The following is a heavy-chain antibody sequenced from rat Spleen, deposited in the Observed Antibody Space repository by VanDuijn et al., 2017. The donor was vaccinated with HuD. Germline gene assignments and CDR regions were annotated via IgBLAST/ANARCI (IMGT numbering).Heavy chain of an antibody. CDR2: INPDGDST. V-gene: IGHV5-58*01. CDR3: AKDDGGYSPWFAY. D-gene: IGHD1-11*01. CDR1: GFTFSGYW. J-gene: IGHJ3*01. Sequence: EVQLVESGGGLVQPGRSLKLSCVASGFTFSGYWMYWLRQAPGKGLEWISSINPDGDSTFHPDSVKGRFTISRDNAKSSLYLQMDSLRSEDTSTYYCAKDDGGYSPWFAYWGQGTLVTVSS.